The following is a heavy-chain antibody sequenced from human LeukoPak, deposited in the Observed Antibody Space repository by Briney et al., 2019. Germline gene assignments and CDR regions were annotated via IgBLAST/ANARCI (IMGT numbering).Heavy chain of an antibody. J-gene: IGHJ4*02. CDR3: ARAPPYYYDSSGYGN. CDR1: GVSISSGDYY. CDR2: IYYSGST. D-gene: IGHD3-22*01. Sequence: PSETLSLTCTVSGVSISSGDYYWSWIRQPPGKGLEWIGYIYYSGSTYYNPSLKSRVTISVDTSKNQFSLKLSSVTAADTAVYYCARAPPYYYDSSGYGNWGQGTLVTVSS. V-gene: IGHV4-30-4*01.